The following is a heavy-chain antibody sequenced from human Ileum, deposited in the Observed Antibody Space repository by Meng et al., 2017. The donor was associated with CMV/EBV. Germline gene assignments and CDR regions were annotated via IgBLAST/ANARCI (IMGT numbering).Heavy chain of an antibody. CDR2: IYYSGST. J-gene: IGHJ6*02. D-gene: IGHD7-27*01. CDR1: GGSISSYY. Sequence: SCSVSGGSISSYYWTWIRQPPGKGLEWIGHIYYSGSTNYNPSLKSRVTISVDTSKKQFSLKLTSVTAADTAVYYCARELGRYYGMDVWGQGTTVTVSS. V-gene: IGHV4-59*01. CDR3: ARELGRYYGMDV.